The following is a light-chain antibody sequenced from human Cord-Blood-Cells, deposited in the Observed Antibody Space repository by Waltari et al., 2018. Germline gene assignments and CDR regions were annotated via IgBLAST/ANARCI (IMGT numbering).Light chain of an antibody. CDR1: QSISSN. V-gene: IGKV1-39*01. CDR2: AAS. Sequence: DIQMTQSPSSLSASVGERVTITCRERQSISSNLNWYPQKPGKAPKLLIYAASSLQSGVPSRFSGSGSGTDFALTISSRQPEDLATYYCQQSYSTPRTFGGGAKVEIK. CDR3: QQSYSTPRT. J-gene: IGKJ4*01.